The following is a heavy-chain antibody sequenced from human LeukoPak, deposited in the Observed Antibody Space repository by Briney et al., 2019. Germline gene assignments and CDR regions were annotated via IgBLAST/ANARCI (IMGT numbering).Heavy chain of an antibody. CDR1: GGPIISYY. CDR2: IYYSRNT. CDR3: ARHGLSAAVAPTFDY. Sequence: PSETLSLTCTVSGGPIISYYWSWIRQPPGKGLEWIGYIYYSRNTNYNPSLKSRVTMSVDASKNQFSLKLSSVTAADTAVYYCARHGLSAAVAPTFDYWGQGTLVTVSS. V-gene: IGHV4-59*08. D-gene: IGHD3-16*02. J-gene: IGHJ4*02.